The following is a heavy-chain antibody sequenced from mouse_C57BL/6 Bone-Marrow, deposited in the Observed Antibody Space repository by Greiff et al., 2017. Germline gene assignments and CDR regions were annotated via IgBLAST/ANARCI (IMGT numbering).Heavy chain of an antibody. D-gene: IGHD2-1*01. CDR1: GFNIKDDY. Sequence: VQLQQSGAELLRPGASVKLSCTASGFNIKDDYMHWVKQRPEQGLEWIGWIDPENGDTEYASKFQGKATITADTSSNTAYLQLSSLTSEDTAVYYCTLYYGNSYAMDYWGQGTSVTVSS. CDR2: IDPENGDT. CDR3: TLYYGNSYAMDY. J-gene: IGHJ4*01. V-gene: IGHV14-4*01.